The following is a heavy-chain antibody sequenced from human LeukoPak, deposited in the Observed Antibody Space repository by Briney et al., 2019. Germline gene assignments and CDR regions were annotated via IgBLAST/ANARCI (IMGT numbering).Heavy chain of an antibody. D-gene: IGHD2-21*02. CDR3: TRVSGDTFDY. CDR2: IRSKAYGGTT. V-gene: IGHV3-49*04. Sequence: GGSLRLSCTAYGFTFGDYDMSWDRQAPGKGLEWVGFIRSKAYGGTTEYAASVKGRFTISRDDSKSIAYLQMNSLKTEDTAVYYCTRVSGDTFDYWGQGSLVTVSS. CDR1: GFTFGDYD. J-gene: IGHJ4*02.